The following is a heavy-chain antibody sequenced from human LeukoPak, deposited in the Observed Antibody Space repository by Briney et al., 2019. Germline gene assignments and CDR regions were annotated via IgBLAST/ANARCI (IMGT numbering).Heavy chain of an antibody. J-gene: IGHJ4*02. CDR1: GLTFSNYW. Sequence: AGGSLRLSCAASGLTFSNYWMSWGRQAPGKGLEWVANIKQDGSAKYYVDSVKGRFTISRDNVKNSLHLQMNSLRAEDTAVYYCAREGAYSSSSDVDYWGQGTLVTVSS. D-gene: IGHD6-6*01. CDR2: IKQDGSAK. CDR3: AREGAYSSSSDVDY. V-gene: IGHV3-7*01.